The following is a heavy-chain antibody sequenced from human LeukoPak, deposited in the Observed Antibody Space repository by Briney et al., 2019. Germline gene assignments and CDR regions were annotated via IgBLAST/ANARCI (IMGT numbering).Heavy chain of an antibody. V-gene: IGHV3-23*01. D-gene: IGHD2/OR15-2a*01. J-gene: IGHJ4*02. CDR2: VSATGGRI. Sequence: QAGGSLRLSCAASGFTFSSYAINWVRQAPGKGLEWVSTVSATGGRIYYADSVKGRLTISRDNSKNTLYLQMNSLRAEDTAVYYCAKSPSNNFYYFDYWGQGILVTVSS. CDR3: AKSPSNNFYYFDY. CDR1: GFTFSSYA.